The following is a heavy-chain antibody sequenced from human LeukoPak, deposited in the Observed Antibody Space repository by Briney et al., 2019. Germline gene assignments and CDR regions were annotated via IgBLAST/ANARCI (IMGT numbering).Heavy chain of an antibody. Sequence: GGALRLSCAAPGFTFNKYWMLWVRQAPGEGPESVSRINTDGTVTTYADSVKGRFTVSRDNADNTMFLQMNSVRDEDTAVYYCATKQWLAPPPDSWGQGTPVTVSS. D-gene: IGHD6-19*01. CDR2: INTDGTVT. CDR1: GFTFNKYW. J-gene: IGHJ4*02. CDR3: ATKQWLAPPPDS. V-gene: IGHV3-74*01.